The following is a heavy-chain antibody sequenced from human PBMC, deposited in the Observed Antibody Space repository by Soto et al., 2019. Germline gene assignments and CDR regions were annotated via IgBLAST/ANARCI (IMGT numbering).Heavy chain of an antibody. J-gene: IGHJ1*01. CDR2: ISDTGGST. D-gene: IGHD2-15*01. CDR3: AREYCSGGTCYAFFQH. V-gene: IGHV3-23*01. Sequence: PGGSLRLSCVASGFTFSSYAMDWVRQAPGKGLEWVSSISDTGGSTYYADSVKGRFTISRDNSKSTLFLQMNSLGAEDSALYYCAREYCSGGTCYAFFQHWGQGTLVTVSS. CDR1: GFTFSSYA.